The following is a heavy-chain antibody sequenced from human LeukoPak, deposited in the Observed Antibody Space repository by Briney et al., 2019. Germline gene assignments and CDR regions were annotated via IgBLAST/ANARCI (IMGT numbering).Heavy chain of an antibody. CDR1: GASITTYS. CDR2: FSLGGSGTT. D-gene: IGHD6-19*01. J-gene: IGHJ5*02. CDR3: ARWDDSAWAFGT. Sequence: SETLSLTCAVYGASITTYSWNWLRQSPGKGLEWIGYFSLGGSGTTSYTSSLKSRVTISRDTSKNQLSLKLTSVTAADTAVYYCARWDDSAWAFGTWGPGTLVTVSS. V-gene: IGHV4-59*08.